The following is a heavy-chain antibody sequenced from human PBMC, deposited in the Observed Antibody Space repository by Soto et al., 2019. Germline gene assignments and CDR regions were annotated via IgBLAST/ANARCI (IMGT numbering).Heavy chain of an antibody. V-gene: IGHV1-18*01. D-gene: IGHD2-2*01. CDR3: ARSGYCISTSCSHTRDYYYYGMDV. CDR1: GYTFTSYG. CDR2: ISAYNGNT. Sequence: QVQLVQSGAEVKKPGASVKVSCKASGYTFTSYGISWVRQAPGQGLEWMGWISAYNGNTNYAQKLQGRVTMTSDTSTSTAYMEMRSLRSDDTAVYYCARSGYCISTSCSHTRDYYYYGMDVWGQGTTVTVSS. J-gene: IGHJ6*02.